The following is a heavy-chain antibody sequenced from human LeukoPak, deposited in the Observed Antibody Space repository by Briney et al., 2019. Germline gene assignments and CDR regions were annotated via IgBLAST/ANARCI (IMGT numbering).Heavy chain of an antibody. CDR1: GFTFSNYA. V-gene: IGHV3-23*01. CDR2: ISGSGGST. Sequence: GGSLRLSCAASGFTFSNYAMSWVRQAPGKGLEWVSAISGSGGSTYYADSVKGRFTISRDNSKNTLYLQMNSLRAEDTAVYYCARDYYDSSGYYDAFDYWGQGTLVTVSS. J-gene: IGHJ4*02. D-gene: IGHD3-22*01. CDR3: ARDYYDSSGYYDAFDY.